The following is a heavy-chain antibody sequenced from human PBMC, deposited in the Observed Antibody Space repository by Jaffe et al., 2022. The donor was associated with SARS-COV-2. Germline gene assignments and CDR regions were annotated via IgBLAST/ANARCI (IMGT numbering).Heavy chain of an antibody. CDR3: ASSYYDILTGYSSYYGMDV. D-gene: IGHD3-9*01. J-gene: IGHJ6*02. CDR2: IYYSGST. V-gene: IGHV4-59*01. Sequence: QVQLQESGPGLVKPSETLSLTCTVSGGSISSYYWSWIRQPPGKGLEWIGYIYYSGSTNYNPSLKSRVTISVDTSKNQFSLKLSSVTAADTAVYYCASSYYDILTGYSSYYGMDVWGQGTTVTVSS. CDR1: GGSISSYY.